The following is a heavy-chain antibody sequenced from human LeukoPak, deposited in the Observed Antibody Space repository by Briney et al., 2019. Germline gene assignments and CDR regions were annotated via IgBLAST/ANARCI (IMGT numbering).Heavy chain of an antibody. CDR1: GFIFSDYY. CDR3: AKLWRDCTNGVCYNYYYYYMDV. Sequence: GGSLRLSCAASGFIFSDYYMSWIRQAPGKGLEWVSYIDSSGRTIYYADSVKGRFTISRDNAKNTLYLQMNSLRAEDTAVYYCAKLWRDCTNGVCYNYYYYYMDVWGKGTTVTVSS. J-gene: IGHJ6*03. V-gene: IGHV3-11*01. D-gene: IGHD2-8*01. CDR2: IDSSGRTI.